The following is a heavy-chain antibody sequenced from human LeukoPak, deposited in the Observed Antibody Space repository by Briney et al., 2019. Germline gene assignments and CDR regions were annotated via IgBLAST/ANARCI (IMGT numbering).Heavy chain of an antibody. D-gene: IGHD6-6*01. CDR2: FDPEDGET. CDR3: ATPREYSSSSTARGYYFDY. Sequence: ASVKVSCKVSGYTLTELSMHWVRQAPGKGLEWMGGFDPEDGETIYAQKFQGRVTMTEDTSTDTAYMELSSLRSEDTAVYYCATPREYSSSSTARGYYFDYWGQGTLVTVSS. J-gene: IGHJ4*02. CDR1: GYTLTELS. V-gene: IGHV1-24*01.